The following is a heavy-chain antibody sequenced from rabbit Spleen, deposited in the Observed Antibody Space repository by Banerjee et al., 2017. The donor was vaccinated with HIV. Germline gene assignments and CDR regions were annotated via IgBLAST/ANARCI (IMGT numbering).Heavy chain of an antibody. Sequence: QSLEESGGDLVKPGASLTLTCTASGFSFSSSYWPCWVRQAPGKGLEWIGCIYAHSSGSTAYASWAKGRFTIAKTSSTTVTLQMTSLTVADTATYFCAGRGSAYGYTYGLWGPGTLVTVS. CDR1: GFSFSSSYW. J-gene: IGHJ4*01. V-gene: IGHV1S40*01. CDR2: IYAHSSGST. CDR3: AGRGSAYGYTYGL. D-gene: IGHD6-1*01.